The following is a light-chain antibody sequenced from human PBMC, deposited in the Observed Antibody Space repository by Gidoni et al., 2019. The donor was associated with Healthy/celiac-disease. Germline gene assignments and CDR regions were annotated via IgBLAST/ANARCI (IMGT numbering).Light chain of an antibody. V-gene: IGKV1-39*01. J-gene: IGKJ4*01. CDR1: QSISSY. Sequence: DIQLTQSPSSLSASVGDRVTITCRASQSISSYLNWYQQKPGKAPKLLIYAASSLQSVFPSRCSGSGSGTDFTLTISSLQPEDFATYYCQQRYSTPSVTFGGGTKVEIK. CDR2: AAS. CDR3: QQRYSTPSVT.